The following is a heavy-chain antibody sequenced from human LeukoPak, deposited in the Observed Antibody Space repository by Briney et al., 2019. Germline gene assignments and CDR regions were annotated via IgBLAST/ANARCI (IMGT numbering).Heavy chain of an antibody. D-gene: IGHD3-22*01. CDR2: IWYDGSNK. CDR1: GFTFSSYG. Sequence: GRSLRLSCAASGFTFSSYGMHWVRQTPGKGLEWVAVIWYDGSNKYYADSVKGRFTISRDNSKNTLYLQMNSLRAEDTAVYYCARDRIPYYYDSSGLYWGQGTLVTVSS. V-gene: IGHV3-33*08. CDR3: ARDRIPYYYDSSGLY. J-gene: IGHJ4*02.